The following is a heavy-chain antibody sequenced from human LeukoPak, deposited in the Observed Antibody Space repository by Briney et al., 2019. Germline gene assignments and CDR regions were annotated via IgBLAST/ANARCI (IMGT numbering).Heavy chain of an antibody. CDR2: ISAYNGNT. J-gene: IGHJ3*02. Sequence: ASVKVSCKASGYTFTSYDISWVRQAPGQGLEWMGWISAYNGNTNYAQKLQGRVTMTTDTSTSTAYMELRSLRSDDTAVYYCARDPGQQLLGDAFDIWGQGTMVTVSS. CDR3: ARDPGQQLLGDAFDI. CDR1: GYTFTSYD. V-gene: IGHV1-18*01. D-gene: IGHD6-13*01.